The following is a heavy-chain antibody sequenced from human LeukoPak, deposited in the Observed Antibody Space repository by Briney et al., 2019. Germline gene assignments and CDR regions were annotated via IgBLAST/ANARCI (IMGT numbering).Heavy chain of an antibody. D-gene: IGHD3-10*01. V-gene: IGHV4-59*01. J-gene: IGHJ3*02. CDR3: ARAISGSDAFDI. CDR1: GGSISSYY. CDR2: IYYSGST. Sequence: SETLSLTCTVSGGSISSYYWSWMRQPPGKGLEWIGYIYYSGSTNYNPSLKSRVTISVDTSKNQFSLKLSSVTAADTAVYYCARAISGSDAFDIWGERTMVTVSS.